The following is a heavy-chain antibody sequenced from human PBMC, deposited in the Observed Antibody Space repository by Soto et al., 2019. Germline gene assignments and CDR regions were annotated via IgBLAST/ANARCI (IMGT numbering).Heavy chain of an antibody. J-gene: IGHJ4*02. V-gene: IGHV3-23*01. CDR1: GFTFSSYA. Sequence: PGGSLRLSCAASGFTFSSYAMSWVRQAPGKGLEWVSAISGSGGSTYYADSVKGRFTISRDNSKNTLYLQMNSLRAEDTAVYYCAKDLVSGGSGSYVPYYFDYWGQGTLVTVSS. CDR2: ISGSGGST. D-gene: IGHD3-10*01. CDR3: AKDLVSGGSGSYVPYYFDY.